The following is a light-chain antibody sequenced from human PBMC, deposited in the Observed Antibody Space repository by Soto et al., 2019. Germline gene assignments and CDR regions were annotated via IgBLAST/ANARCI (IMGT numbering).Light chain of an antibody. CDR2: YNN. V-gene: IGLV1-44*01. CDR3: ASWDDSLNVVV. CDR1: SSNIGSNT. Sequence: QSVLTQPPSASGTPGQRVTISCFGSSSNIGSNTVNWYQQLPGTAPKLLIYYNNQRPSGVPDRFSGSKSGTSASLAISGLQSEDEADYYCASWDDSLNVVVFGGGTKLTVL. J-gene: IGLJ2*01.